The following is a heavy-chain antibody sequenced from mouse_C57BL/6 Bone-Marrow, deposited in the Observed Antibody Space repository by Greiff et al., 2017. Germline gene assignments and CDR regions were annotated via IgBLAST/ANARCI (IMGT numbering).Heavy chain of an antibody. CDR2: INPSTGGT. Sequence: EVQLQQSGPELVKPGASVKISCKASGYSFTGYYMNWVKQSPEKSLEWIGEINPSTGGTTYNQKFKAKATLTVDKSSSTAYMQLKSLTSEDSAVYYCATPYFDYWGQGTTRTVSS. V-gene: IGHV1-42*01. CDR3: ATPYFDY. CDR1: GYSFTGYY. J-gene: IGHJ2*01.